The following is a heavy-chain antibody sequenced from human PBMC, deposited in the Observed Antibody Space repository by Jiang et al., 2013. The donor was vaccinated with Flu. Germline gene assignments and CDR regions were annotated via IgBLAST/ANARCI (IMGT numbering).Heavy chain of an antibody. Sequence: VQLVESGAEVKKPGASVKVSCKASGYTFTSYAMHWVRQAPGQGLEWMGRINPNSGGTNYAQKFQGRVTMTRDTSISTAYMELSRLRSDDTAVYYCARDGSAAYIAALDYWGQGTLVTVSS. V-gene: IGHV1-2*06. J-gene: IGHJ4*02. CDR3: ARDGSAAYIAALDY. CDR2: INPNSGGT. CDR1: GYTFTSYA. D-gene: IGHD6-13*01.